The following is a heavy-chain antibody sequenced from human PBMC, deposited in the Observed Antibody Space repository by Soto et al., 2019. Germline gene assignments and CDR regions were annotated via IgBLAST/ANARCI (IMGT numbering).Heavy chain of an antibody. V-gene: IGHV3-23*01. D-gene: IGHD6-19*01. CDR2: ISGSGGST. J-gene: IGHJ3*02. CDR3: AKDPVPIAVAGADAFDI. CDR1: GFTFSSYA. Sequence: GGSLRLSCAASGFTFSSYAMSWVRQAPGKGLEWVSAISGSGGSTYYADSVKGRFTISRDNSKNTLYLQMNSLRAEDTAVYHCAKDPVPIAVAGADAFDIWGQGTMVTVSS.